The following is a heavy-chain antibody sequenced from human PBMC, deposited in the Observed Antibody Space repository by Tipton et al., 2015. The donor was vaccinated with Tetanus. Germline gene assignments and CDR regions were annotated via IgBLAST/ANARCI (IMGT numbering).Heavy chain of an antibody. CDR3: ARVSSGEVDAFDV. CDR1: GGSMSGSGHY. D-gene: IGHD3-10*01. Sequence: LRLSCIVSGGSMSGSGHYGAWVRQPPGKGLEWIGEIYQSGSANYNPSLQSRVTLSVDNSRNQLYLKMTSVTAADTARYYCARVSSGEVDAFDVWGQGTMVTVSS. J-gene: IGHJ3*01. CDR2: IYQSGSA. V-gene: IGHV4-39*07.